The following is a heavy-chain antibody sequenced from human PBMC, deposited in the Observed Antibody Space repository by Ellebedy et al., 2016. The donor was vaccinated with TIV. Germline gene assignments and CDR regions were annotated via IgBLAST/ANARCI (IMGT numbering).Heavy chain of an antibody. CDR2: ISAYTGDT. J-gene: IGHJ4*02. Sequence: ASVKVSCKASGYSFATYSVSWVRPAPGQGLEWMWWISAYTGDTNYAQKFQGRVTMTTDTSTSTAYMELRSLRSDDTAVYYCAREMVQGMVARYLWFDYWGQGTLVTVSS. D-gene: IGHD1-1*01. V-gene: IGHV1-18*01. CDR1: GYSFATYS. CDR3: AREMVQGMVARYLWFDY.